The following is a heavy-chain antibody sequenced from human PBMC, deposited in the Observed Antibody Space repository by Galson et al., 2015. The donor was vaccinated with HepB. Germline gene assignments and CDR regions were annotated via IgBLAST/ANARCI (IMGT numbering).Heavy chain of an antibody. CDR3: ARVGVISFGGPFVVPYFFDY. CDR2: INHSGRT. Sequence: LSLTCGVSGESFSPYSWTWIRQFPGMGLEWLGEINHSGRTNYKPSLKSRVTISLGTSKNQLSLRLTSVTAADTAVYYCARVGVISFGGPFVVPYFFDYWSQGTLVTVSS. D-gene: IGHD3-16*01. J-gene: IGHJ4*02. CDR1: GESFSPYS. V-gene: IGHV4-34*01.